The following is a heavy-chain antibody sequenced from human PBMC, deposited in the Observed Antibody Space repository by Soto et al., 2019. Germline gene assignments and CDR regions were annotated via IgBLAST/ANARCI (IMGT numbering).Heavy chain of an antibody. CDR2: ISWSGGSI. CDR3: AKVSGKEDLIWWYFDL. CDR1: GFTFDDYA. D-gene: IGHD2-8*01. Sequence: EVQLVESGGGLVQPGRSLRLSCAASGFTFDDYAMHWVRQAPGKGLEWVSGISWSGGSIGYADSVKGRFTISRDNAKNSLFLQMNSLRVEDTALYYCAKVSGKEDLIWWYFDLWGRGTLVTVSS. J-gene: IGHJ2*01. V-gene: IGHV3-9*01.